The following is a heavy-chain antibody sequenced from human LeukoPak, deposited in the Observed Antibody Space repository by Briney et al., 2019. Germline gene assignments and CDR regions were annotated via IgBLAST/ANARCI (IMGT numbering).Heavy chain of an antibody. CDR3: ARQLADGSGRYYYYYMGV. J-gene: IGHJ6*03. CDR2: VHYSGST. CDR1: GGSISGSSYH. Sequence: SETLSLTCTVSGGSISGSSYHWGWIRQPPGKGLEWIGSVHYSGSTYYNPSLKSRVTVSIDTSKNQFSLKLTSVTAADTAVYYCARQLADGSGRYYYYYMGVWGKGTTVTVSS. V-gene: IGHV4-39*01. D-gene: IGHD3-10*01.